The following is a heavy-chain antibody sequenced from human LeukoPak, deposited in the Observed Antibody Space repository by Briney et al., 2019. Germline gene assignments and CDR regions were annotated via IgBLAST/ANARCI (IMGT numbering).Heavy chain of an antibody. D-gene: IGHD1-26*01. V-gene: IGHV4-38-2*02. Sequence: PSETLSLTCTVSGYSISSGYYWGWIRQPPGKGLEWIGSIYHSGSTYYNPSLKSRVTISVDTSKNQFSLKLSSVTAADTAVYYCARGPYSGSYSTEAYYYYYYMDVWGKGTTVTVSS. CDR1: GYSISSGYY. J-gene: IGHJ6*03. CDR3: ARGPYSGSYSTEAYYYYYYMDV. CDR2: IYHSGST.